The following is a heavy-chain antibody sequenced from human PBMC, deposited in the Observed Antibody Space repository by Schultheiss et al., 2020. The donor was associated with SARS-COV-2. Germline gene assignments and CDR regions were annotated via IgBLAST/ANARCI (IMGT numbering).Heavy chain of an antibody. CDR2: ISYDGSNK. CDR1: GFTFSSYG. Sequence: GGSLRLSCAASGFTFSSYGMHWVRQAPGKGLEWVAVISYDGSNKYYADSVKGRFTISRDNSKNTLFLQMNSLRAEDTAVYYCAKGPDTPSGLWGQGTLVTVSS. CDR3: AKGPDTPSGL. V-gene: IGHV3-30*18. J-gene: IGHJ4*02. D-gene: IGHD6-25*01.